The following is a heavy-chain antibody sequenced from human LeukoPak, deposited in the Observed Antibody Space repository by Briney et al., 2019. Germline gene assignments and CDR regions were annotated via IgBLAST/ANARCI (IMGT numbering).Heavy chain of an antibody. CDR3: ARGIVVVVAATSNWFDP. CDR1: GFSFNNYW. Sequence: GGSLRLSCVASGFSFNNYWMSWFRQAPGKGLEWVGNIKTDGGEKYYVDSVRGRFTISRDNSKNTLYLQMNSLRAEDTAVYYCARGIVVVVAATSNWFDPWGQGTLVTVSS. D-gene: IGHD2-15*01. CDR2: IKTDGGEK. J-gene: IGHJ5*02. V-gene: IGHV3-7*01.